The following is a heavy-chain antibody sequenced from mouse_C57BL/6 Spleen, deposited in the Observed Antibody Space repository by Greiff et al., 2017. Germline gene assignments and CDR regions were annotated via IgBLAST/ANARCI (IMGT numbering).Heavy chain of an antibody. CDR3: ARDGGYYPYYAMDY. Sequence: VQLKESGPGLVKPSQSLSLTCSVTGYSITSGYYWNWIRQFPGNKLEWMGYISYDGSNNYNPSLKNRISITRDTSKNQFFLKLNSVTTEDTATYYCARDGGYYPYYAMDYWGQGTSVTVSS. D-gene: IGHD2-3*01. CDR1: GYSITSGYY. V-gene: IGHV3-6*01. CDR2: ISYDGSN. J-gene: IGHJ4*01.